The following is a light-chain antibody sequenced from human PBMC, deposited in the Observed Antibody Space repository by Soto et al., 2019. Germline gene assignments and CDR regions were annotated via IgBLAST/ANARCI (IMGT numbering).Light chain of an antibody. CDR2: DVS. Sequence: QSALTQPASVSGSPGQSITISCTGTSSDVGGYNYVSWYQQHPGKVPKLMIYDVSNRPSGVSDRFSGSKSGNMASLTISGLQAEHEADYYCSSYTSSSTVVFGGGTKVTVL. J-gene: IGLJ2*01. V-gene: IGLV2-14*03. CDR1: SSDVGGYNY. CDR3: SSYTSSSTVV.